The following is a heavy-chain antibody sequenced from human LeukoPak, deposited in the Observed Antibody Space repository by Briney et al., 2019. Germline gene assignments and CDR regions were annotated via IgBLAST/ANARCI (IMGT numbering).Heavy chain of an antibody. V-gene: IGHV3-7*01. CDR3: ARDGFVGAADY. CDR2: IKQDGSVK. D-gene: IGHD6-13*01. CDR1: EFIFCGYW. J-gene: IGHJ4*02. Sequence: AGGSLSLSCSASEFIFCGYWMIGVGAAPGKGLEGVANIKQDGSVKQYVDSVRGRFTISRDNAKNSLYLQMNSLRVEDAAVYYCARDGFVGAADYWGQGTLVTVSS.